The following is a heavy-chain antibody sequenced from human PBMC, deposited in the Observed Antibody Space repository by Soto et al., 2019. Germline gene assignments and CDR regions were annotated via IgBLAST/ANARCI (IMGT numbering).Heavy chain of an antibody. Sequence: GSLRLSCSASGXTFSSYSMHWVRQAPGKGLEYVSAISSNGGSTYYADSVKGRFTISRDNSNNTLYLQMSSLRAEDKAVYYCVKSGGYGPWVGYWGQGTLGTVS. V-gene: IGHV3-64D*06. CDR1: GXTFSSYS. CDR2: ISSNGGST. J-gene: IGHJ4*02. CDR3: VKSGGYGPWVGY. D-gene: IGHD5-12*01.